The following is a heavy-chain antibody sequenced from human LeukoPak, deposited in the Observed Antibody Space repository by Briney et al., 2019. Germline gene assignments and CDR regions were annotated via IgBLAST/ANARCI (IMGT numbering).Heavy chain of an antibody. CDR3: ARVGRYSSTWPPAGDDGFDM. CDR1: GDPFTSYG. V-gene: IGHV1-18*01. CDR2: ISAYDGKT. Sequence: ASVKVSCKASGDPFTSYGVSWVRQAPGQGREWLGWISAYDGKTNYLQKVQNRVTMTTDTSTSTAYMELRSLRFDDTAVYFCARVGRYSSTWPPAGDDGFDMWGQGTMVTVSS. D-gene: IGHD6-13*01. J-gene: IGHJ3*02.